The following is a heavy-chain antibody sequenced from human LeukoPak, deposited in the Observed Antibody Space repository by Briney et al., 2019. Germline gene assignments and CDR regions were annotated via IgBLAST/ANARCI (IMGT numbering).Heavy chain of an antibody. D-gene: IGHD2-15*01. CDR3: ARGVVVAADGGMDV. J-gene: IGHJ6*04. CDR2: IIPIFGTA. V-gene: IGHV1-69*06. Sequence: GASVKVSCKASGGTFSSYAISWVRQAPGQGLEWMGGIIPIFGTANYAQKFPGRVTIAADKSTSTAYMELSSLRSEDTAVYYCARGVVVAADGGMDVWGKGTTVTVSS. CDR1: GGTFSSYA.